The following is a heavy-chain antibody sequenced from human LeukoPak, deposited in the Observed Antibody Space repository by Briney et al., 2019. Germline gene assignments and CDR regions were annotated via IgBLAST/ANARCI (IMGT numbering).Heavy chain of an antibody. V-gene: IGHV3-23*01. J-gene: IGHJ4*02. CDR2: IRSRSTAT. CDR1: GFTFDNYA. CDR3: AKGHDPYDRVLELVDS. Sequence: GGSLRLSCAASGFTFDNYAMSWIRQAPGKGLEWVSGIRSRSTATYYADCAKGRFTISRDNSKNTLNLHMNSLRAEDTAMYYCAKGHDPYDRVLELVDSWGQGTLVTVSS. D-gene: IGHD3-22*01.